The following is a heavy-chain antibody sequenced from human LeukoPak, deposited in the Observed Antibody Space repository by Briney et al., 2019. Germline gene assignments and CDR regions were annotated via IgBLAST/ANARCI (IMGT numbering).Heavy chain of an antibody. D-gene: IGHD3-10*01. Sequence: ASVKVSCKASGYTFTGYYMHWVRQAPGQGLEWMGRINPNSGGTNYAQKFQGRVTMTRDTSISTAYMELSRLRSDDTAVYYCARDRMVRRGNPPDYWGQGTLVTVSS. V-gene: IGHV1-2*06. J-gene: IGHJ4*02. CDR3: ARDRMVRRGNPPDY. CDR1: GYTFTGYY. CDR2: INPNSGGT.